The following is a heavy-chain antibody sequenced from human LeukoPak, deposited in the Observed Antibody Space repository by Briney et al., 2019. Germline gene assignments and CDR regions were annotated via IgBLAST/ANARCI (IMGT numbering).Heavy chain of an antibody. J-gene: IGHJ3*02. CDR3: ATCGFLANDAFDI. D-gene: IGHD3-3*01. V-gene: IGHV1-24*01. CDR2: FDPEDGET. CDR1: GYTLTELS. Sequence: ASVKVSCEVSGYTLTELSMHWVRQAPGKGLEWMGGFDPEDGETIYAQKFQGRVTMTEDTSTDTAYMELSSLRSEDTAVYYCATCGFLANDAFDIWGQGTMVTVSS.